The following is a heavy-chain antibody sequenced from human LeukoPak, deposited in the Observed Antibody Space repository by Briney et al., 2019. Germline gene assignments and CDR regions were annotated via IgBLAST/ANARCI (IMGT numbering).Heavy chain of an antibody. CDR1: GYTFTDYY. CDR2: INPNSGGT. CDR3: ARGDYYGSDDGGENWFDP. D-gene: IGHD3-10*01. Sequence: GASVKVSCKASGYTFTDYYMHWVRQAPGQGLEWMGWINPNSGGTNYAQKFQGRVTMTRDTSISTAYMELSRLRSDDTAVYYCARGDYYGSDDGGENWFDPWGQGTLVTVSS. V-gene: IGHV1-2*02. J-gene: IGHJ5*02.